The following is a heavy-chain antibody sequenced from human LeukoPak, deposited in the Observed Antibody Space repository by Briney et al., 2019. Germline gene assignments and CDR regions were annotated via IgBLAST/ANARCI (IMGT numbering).Heavy chain of an antibody. Sequence: RSLRLSCTASGFTFSRYNMNWVRQAPGKGLEWVSSIIPSTSEIHYADSVKGRFTISRDNAKNSLYLQMNSLRAEDTAVYYCAKDMFRYSSGDAFDIWGQGTMVTVSS. D-gene: IGHD6-19*01. CDR1: GFTFSRYN. CDR3: AKDMFRYSSGDAFDI. J-gene: IGHJ3*02. CDR2: IIPSTSEI. V-gene: IGHV3-21*01.